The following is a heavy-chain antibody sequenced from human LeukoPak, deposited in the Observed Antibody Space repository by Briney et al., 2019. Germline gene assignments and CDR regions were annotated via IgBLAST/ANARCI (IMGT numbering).Heavy chain of an antibody. V-gene: IGHV1-8*01. J-gene: IGHJ6*03. Sequence: VASVKVSRKASGYTFTSYDINWVRQATGQGLEWMGWMNPNSGNTGYAQKFQGRVTMTRNTSISTAYMELSSLRSEDTAVYYCARVGGSLPNYYYYMDVWGKGTTVTISS. CDR2: MNPNSGNT. D-gene: IGHD2-15*01. CDR3: ARVGGSLPNYYYYMDV. CDR1: GYTFTSYD.